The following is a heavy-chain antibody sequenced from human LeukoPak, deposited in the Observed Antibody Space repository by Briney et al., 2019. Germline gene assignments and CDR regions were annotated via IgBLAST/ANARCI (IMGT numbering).Heavy chain of an antibody. Sequence: SVKVSCKASGGTFSSYAISWVRQAPGQGLEWMGGIIPIFGTANYAQKFQGRVTITADESTSTAYMELSSLRSEDTAVYYCASLTYYDFWSGYYTWNYFDYWGQGTLATVSS. J-gene: IGHJ4*02. CDR2: IIPIFGTA. D-gene: IGHD3-3*01. CDR3: ASLTYYDFWSGYYTWNYFDY. V-gene: IGHV1-69*01. CDR1: GGTFSSYA.